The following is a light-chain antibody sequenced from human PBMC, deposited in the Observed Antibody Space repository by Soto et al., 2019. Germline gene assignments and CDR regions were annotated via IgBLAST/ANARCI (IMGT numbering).Light chain of an antibody. V-gene: IGKV1-39*01. J-gene: IGKJ4*02. CDR3: QQSYSFPRT. CDR2: SAS. Sequence: DIQLTQSPSSRSASVGDGVTITCRASRTIVSYLNWYQQKPGKPPKLLIYSASTVQSGVPSRFIGSGSGTDFSLTISSLQPEDFATYYCQQSYSFPRTCGRGTKVEIK. CDR1: RTIVSY.